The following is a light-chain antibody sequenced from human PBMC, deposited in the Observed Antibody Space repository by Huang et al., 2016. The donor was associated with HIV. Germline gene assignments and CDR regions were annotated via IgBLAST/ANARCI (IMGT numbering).Light chain of an antibody. Sequence: DIVMTQSPDSLSVSPGERAPIDCKSSQSLLYSLNNKNYLAWFQQKPGRPPKLLLYWASTRESGIPERFSGSGSGTDFTLTINNLQPEDVATYYCQQYYQNPQTFGQGT. CDR3: QQYYQNPQT. CDR1: QSLLYSLNNKNY. CDR2: WAS. J-gene: IGKJ5*01. V-gene: IGKV4-1*01.